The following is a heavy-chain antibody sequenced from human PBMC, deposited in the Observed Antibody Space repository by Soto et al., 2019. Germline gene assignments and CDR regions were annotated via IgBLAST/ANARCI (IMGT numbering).Heavy chain of an antibody. J-gene: IGHJ4*02. V-gene: IGHV3-21*01. CDR2: ISSSSSYI. CDR3: SRDLYSSSARYFDY. D-gene: IGHD6-6*01. CDR1: GFTFSSYS. Sequence: VQLVESGGGLVQPGGSLRLSCAASGFTFSSYSMNWVRQAPGKGLEWVSSISSSSSYIYYADSVKGRFTISRDNAKNSLDLQMNSLGAEDTAVYYCSRDLYSSSARYFDYWGQGTLVTVSS.